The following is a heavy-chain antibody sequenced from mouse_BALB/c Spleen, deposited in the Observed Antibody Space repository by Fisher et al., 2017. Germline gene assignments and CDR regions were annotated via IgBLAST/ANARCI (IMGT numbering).Heavy chain of an antibody. Sequence: KFKGKATLTVDESSSTAYMQLSSLTSEDSAVYYCAREGDMDYWGQGTSVTVSS. J-gene: IGHJ4*01. V-gene: IGHV1-69*02. CDR3: AREGDMDY.